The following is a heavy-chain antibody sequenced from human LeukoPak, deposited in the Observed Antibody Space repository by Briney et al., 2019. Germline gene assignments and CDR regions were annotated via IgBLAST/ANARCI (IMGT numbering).Heavy chain of an antibody. V-gene: IGHV3-21*01. D-gene: IGHD3-3*01. CDR2: ISSSSYI. Sequence: GGSLRLSCAASGFTVSSNYMSWVRQAPGKGLEWVSSISSSSYIYYADSVKGRFTISRDNAKNSLYLQMNNLRAEDTAVYYCARDSEPDFWSGYYCLDYWGQGTLVTVSS. CDR1: GFTVSSNY. J-gene: IGHJ4*02. CDR3: ARDSEPDFWSGYYCLDY.